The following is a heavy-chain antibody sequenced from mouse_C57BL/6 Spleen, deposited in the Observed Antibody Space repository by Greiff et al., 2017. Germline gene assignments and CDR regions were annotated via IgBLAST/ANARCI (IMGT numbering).Heavy chain of an antibody. Sequence: QVQLQQSGPELVKPGASVKISCKASGYAFSSSWMNWVKQRPGKGLEWIGRLYPGDGDTNYNGKFKGKATLTADKSSSAAYMQLSSLTSEDSAVYFCARDYDYDDYAMDYWGQGTSVTVSS. J-gene: IGHJ4*01. D-gene: IGHD2-4*01. CDR2: LYPGDGDT. CDR3: ARDYDYDDYAMDY. V-gene: IGHV1-82*01. CDR1: GYAFSSSW.